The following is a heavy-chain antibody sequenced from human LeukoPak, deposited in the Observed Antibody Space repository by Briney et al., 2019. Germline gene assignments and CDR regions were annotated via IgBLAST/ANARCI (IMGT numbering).Heavy chain of an antibody. CDR3: ARMTGILTGYYPDAFDI. J-gene: IGHJ3*02. CDR2: IYYSGST. D-gene: IGHD3-9*01. V-gene: IGHV4-59*01. CDR1: GGSISSYY. Sequence: PSETLSLTCTVSGGSISSYYWSWIRQPPGKGLEWIGYIYYSGSTNYNPSLKSRVTISVGTSKNQFSLKLSSVTAADTAVYYCARMTGILTGYYPDAFDIWGQGTMVTVSS.